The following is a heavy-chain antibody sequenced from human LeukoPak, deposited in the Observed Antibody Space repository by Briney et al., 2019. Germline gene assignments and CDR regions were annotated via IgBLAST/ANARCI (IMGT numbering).Heavy chain of an antibody. CDR2: IYYSGST. D-gene: IGHD5-18*01. CDR1: GGSISNYY. Sequence: TSETLSLTCTVSGGSISNYYWSWMRQPPGKGLEWIGYIYYSGSTNYNPSLKSRVTISVDTSKNQFSLKLSSVTAADTAVYYCAREGVYGYYYFDYWGQGTLVTVSS. J-gene: IGHJ4*02. CDR3: AREGVYGYYYFDY. V-gene: IGHV4-59*01.